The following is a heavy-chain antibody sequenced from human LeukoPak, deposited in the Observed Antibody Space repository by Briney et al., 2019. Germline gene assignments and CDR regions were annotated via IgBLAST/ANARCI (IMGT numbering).Heavy chain of an antibody. CDR3: ARAVISFGGGIAKAFDC. D-gene: IGHD3-16*02. CDR2: VYFSGST. CDR1: GGSISTYH. Sequence: SETLSLTCTVPGGSISTYHWSWIRQPPGKGPEWIGYVYFSGSTDYSPSLKSRATMSVDTSMNQFSLSLSSVTAADTAIYYCARAVISFGGGIAKAFDCWGQGTLVTVSS. V-gene: IGHV4-59*01. J-gene: IGHJ4*02.